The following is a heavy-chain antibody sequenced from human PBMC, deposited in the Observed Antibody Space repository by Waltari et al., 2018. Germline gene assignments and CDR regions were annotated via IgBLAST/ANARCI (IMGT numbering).Heavy chain of an antibody. J-gene: IGHJ5*02. CDR1: GFTVSSNY. V-gene: IGHV3-53*01. CDR3: ARTDNSSWPGWFDP. CDR2: IYSGGST. Sequence: EVQLVESGGGLIQPGGSLRLSCAASGFTVSSNYMSWVRQAPGKGLEWVSVIYSGGSTYYADSVKGRFTISRDNSKNTLYLQMNSLRAEDTAVYYCARTDNSSWPGWFDPWGQGTLVTVSS. D-gene: IGHD6-13*01.